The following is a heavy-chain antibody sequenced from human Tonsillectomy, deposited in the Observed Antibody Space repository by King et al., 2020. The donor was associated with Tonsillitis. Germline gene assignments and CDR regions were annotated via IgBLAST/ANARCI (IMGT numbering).Heavy chain of an antibody. Sequence: QLQESGPRLVKPSETLSLNCTVSGGSISTYYWSWIRQSPGKGLEWIGYIYYTGSTNYNPSLKSRVTISVDTSKNQFSLNVSSVTAADTAVYYCARVYSGSFNYWGQGTLVTVSS. CDR2: IYYTGST. CDR1: GGSISTYY. CDR3: ARVYSGSFNY. V-gene: IGHV4-59*01. J-gene: IGHJ4*02. D-gene: IGHD1-26*01.